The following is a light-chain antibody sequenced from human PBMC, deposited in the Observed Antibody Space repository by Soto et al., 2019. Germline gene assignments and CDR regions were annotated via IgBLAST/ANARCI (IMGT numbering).Light chain of an antibody. CDR1: QSVSSY. V-gene: IGKV3-11*01. J-gene: IGKJ4*01. CDR2: DAS. Sequence: EIVLTQSPATLSSSPGERATLSCRASQSVSSYLAWYQQKPGQAPRLLIYDASNRATGIPARFSGSGSGTDFSLNISSLEPEDFAVYYCQQRSNWPLTFGGGTKLEIK. CDR3: QQRSNWPLT.